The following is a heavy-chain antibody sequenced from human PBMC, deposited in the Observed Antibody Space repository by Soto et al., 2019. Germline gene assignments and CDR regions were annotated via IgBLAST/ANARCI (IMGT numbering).Heavy chain of an antibody. Sequence: ASVKVSCKASGYTFSSYAMHWVRQAPGQRLEWMGWINAGNGNTKYSQKFQGRVTITRDTSASTAYMELSSLRSEDTAVYYCARGSVSYDILTGYYSYFDYWGQGTLVTVSS. D-gene: IGHD3-9*01. V-gene: IGHV1-3*01. J-gene: IGHJ4*02. CDR2: INAGNGNT. CDR3: ARGSVSYDILTGYYSYFDY. CDR1: GYTFSSYA.